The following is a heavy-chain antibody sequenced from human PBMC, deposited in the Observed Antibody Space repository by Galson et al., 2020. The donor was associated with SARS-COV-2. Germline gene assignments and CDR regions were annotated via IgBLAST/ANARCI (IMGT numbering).Heavy chain of an antibody. CDR3: ARDSQGGNDYNYLLF. D-gene: IGHD4-4*01. CDR1: GYTFTSYY. CDR2: INPSGGGT. V-gene: IGHV1-46*01. J-gene: IGHJ4*02. Sequence: ASVKVSCKASGYTFTSYYIHWLRQAPGQGLEWMGIINPSGGGTTYAQKFQGRVTMTRDTSTSTVYMELSSLRSEDTAVYYCARDSQGGNDYNYLLFWGQGTLVTVSS.